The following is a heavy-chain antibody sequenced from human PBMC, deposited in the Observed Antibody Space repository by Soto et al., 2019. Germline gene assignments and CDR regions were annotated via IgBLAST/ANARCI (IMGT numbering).Heavy chain of an antibody. CDR1: GGTFSSYA. Sequence: QVQLVQSGAEVKKPGSSVKVSCKASGGTFSSYAISWVRQAPGQGLEWMGGIIPIFGAANYAQKFQGRVTITADESTSTAYMELSSLRSEDTAVYYCARFEGICSGGSCYSDYWGQGTLVTVSS. D-gene: IGHD2-15*01. CDR3: ARFEGICSGGSCYSDY. V-gene: IGHV1-69*01. CDR2: IIPIFGAA. J-gene: IGHJ4*02.